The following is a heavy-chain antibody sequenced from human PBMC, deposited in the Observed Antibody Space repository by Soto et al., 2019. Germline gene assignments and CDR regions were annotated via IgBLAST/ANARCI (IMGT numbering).Heavy chain of an antibody. V-gene: IGHV1-69*06. D-gene: IGHD3-10*01. CDR1: GGTFSSYA. Sequence: QVQLVQSGAEVKKPGSSVKVSCKASGGTFSSYAISWVRQAPGQGLEWMGGIIPIFGTANYAQKFQGRVTITADKSTSTAYMELSSLRSEDTAVYYCARDQKETVRPLTRYFVLWGRGTLVTVSS. J-gene: IGHJ2*01. CDR2: IIPIFGTA. CDR3: ARDQKETVRPLTRYFVL.